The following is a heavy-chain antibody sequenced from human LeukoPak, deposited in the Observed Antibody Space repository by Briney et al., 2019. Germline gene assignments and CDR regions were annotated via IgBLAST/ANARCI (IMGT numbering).Heavy chain of an antibody. Sequence: GGSLRLSCAASGFTFSDFWMHWVRQVPGKGLECLSQIRYDGNDPYYADSVKGRFTISRDNAKNTLYLQMNSLRAEDTAVYFCVRGTSGWSGLDYWGQGTLVTVSS. CDR2: IRYDGNDP. J-gene: IGHJ4*02. D-gene: IGHD6-19*01. CDR3: VRGTSGWSGLDY. V-gene: IGHV3-74*01. CDR1: GFTFSDFW.